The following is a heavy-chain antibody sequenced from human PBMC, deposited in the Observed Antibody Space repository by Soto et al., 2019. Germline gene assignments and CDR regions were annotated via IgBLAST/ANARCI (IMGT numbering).Heavy chain of an antibody. V-gene: IGHV4-34*01. Sequence: QVQLQQWGAGLLKPSETLSLTCAVYGGSFSGYYWSWIRQPPGKGLEWIGEINHSGSTNYNPSLKRRVTISVDTSKNQFSLKLSSVTAADTAVYYCAREQWLVNFDYWGQGTLVTVSS. J-gene: IGHJ4*02. CDR2: INHSGST. CDR3: AREQWLVNFDY. CDR1: GGSFSGYY. D-gene: IGHD6-19*01.